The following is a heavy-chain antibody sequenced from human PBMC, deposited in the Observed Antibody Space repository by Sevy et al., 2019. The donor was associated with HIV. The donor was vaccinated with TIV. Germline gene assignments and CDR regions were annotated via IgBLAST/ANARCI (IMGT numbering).Heavy chain of an antibody. J-gene: IGHJ4*02. Sequence: ASVKVSCKASGYTFTGYYMHWVRQAPGQGLEWMGWINPNSGGTNYAQKFQGRVTMTRDTSISTAYMELSRLRSDDTAVYYCARVRGYYDSSGSLQWVQGTLVTVSS. CDR2: INPNSGGT. CDR3: ARVRGYYDSSGSLQ. V-gene: IGHV1-2*02. D-gene: IGHD3-22*01. CDR1: GYTFTGYY.